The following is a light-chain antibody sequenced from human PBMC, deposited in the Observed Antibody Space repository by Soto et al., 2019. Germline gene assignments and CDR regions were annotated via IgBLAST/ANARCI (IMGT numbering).Light chain of an antibody. V-gene: IGLV1-40*01. CDR1: SSNIGAGYD. J-gene: IGLJ2*01. CDR2: GNN. CDR3: QSFDTRLNSVV. Sequence: QSVVTQPPSVSGAXGXXXTISCSGSSSNIGAGYDVHWYQQFPGTAPKLLIYGNNNRPSGVPDRFSGSKSGTSASLAITGLQAEDEADYYCQSFDTRLNSVVFGGGTKLTVL.